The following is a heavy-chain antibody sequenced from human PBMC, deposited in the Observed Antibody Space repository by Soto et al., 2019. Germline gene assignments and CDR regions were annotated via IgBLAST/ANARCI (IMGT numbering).Heavy chain of an antibody. CDR2: ISGSGGST. D-gene: IGHD6-13*01. Sequence: EVQLLESGGGLVQPGGSLRLSCAASGFTFSSYAMSWVRQGPGKGLEWGSAISGSGGSTYYADPVKGRFTICRDNSKNTLYMQMDSLRAEDTAVYYCAKDLVAAAGESSNWFGLWGQGTLVTVSS. V-gene: IGHV3-23*01. CDR3: AKDLVAAAGESSNWFGL. J-gene: IGHJ5*02. CDR1: GFTFSSYA.